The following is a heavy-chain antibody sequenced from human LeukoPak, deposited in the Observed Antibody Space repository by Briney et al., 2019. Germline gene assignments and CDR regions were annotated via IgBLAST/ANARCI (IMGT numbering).Heavy chain of an antibody. D-gene: IGHD3-22*01. CDR2: ISNRGTL. V-gene: IGHV3-15*01. CDR1: GFNFDDAW. J-gene: IGHJ4*02. CDR3: TTDPMIVVVTHFDY. Sequence: GGSLRLSCAASGFNFDDAWMGWVRQAPGKGLEWVGRISNRGTLDYAAPVKHRFTISRDDSKNTLFLQMNSLQTEDSAVYYCTTDPMIVVVTHFDYWGQGTLVTVSS.